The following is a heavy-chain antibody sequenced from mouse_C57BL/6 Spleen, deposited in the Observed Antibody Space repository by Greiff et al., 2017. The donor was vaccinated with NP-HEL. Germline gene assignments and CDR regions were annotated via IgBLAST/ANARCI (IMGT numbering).Heavy chain of an antibody. V-gene: IGHV2-9-1*01. CDR1: GFALTSYA. D-gene: IGHD1-1*01. CDR3: ARNSITTVVEDWFAY. Sequence: VNVVESGPGLVAPSQSLSITCTVSGFALTSYAISWVRQPPGKGLEWLGVIWTGGGTNYNSALKSRLSISKDNSKSQVFLKMNSLQTDDTARYYCARNSITTVVEDWFAYWGQGTLVTVSA. CDR2: IWTGGGT. J-gene: IGHJ3*01.